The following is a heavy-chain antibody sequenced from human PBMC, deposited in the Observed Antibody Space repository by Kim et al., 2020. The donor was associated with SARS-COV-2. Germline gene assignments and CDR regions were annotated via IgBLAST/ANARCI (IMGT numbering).Heavy chain of an antibody. J-gene: IGHJ4*02. CDR3: ARDTGQNLYDF. Sequence: KFYVRSVEGRFTISRDNAKRSLYLQMTSLRADDTALYYCARDTGQNLYDFWGQGTLVTVSS. D-gene: IGHD4-17*01. CDR2: K. V-gene: IGHV3-7*03.